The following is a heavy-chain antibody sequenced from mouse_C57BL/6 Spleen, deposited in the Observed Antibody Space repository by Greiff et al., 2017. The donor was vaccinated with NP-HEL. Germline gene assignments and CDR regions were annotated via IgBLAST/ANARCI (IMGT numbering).Heavy chain of an antibody. CDR1: GYTFTDYE. Sequence: QVQLQQSGAELVRPGASVTLSCKASGYTFTDYEMHWVKQTPVHGLEWIGAIDPETGGTAYNQKFKGKAILTADKSSSTAYMELRSLTSEDSAVYYCTKPRSAMVTRLDYWGQGTTLTVSS. D-gene: IGHD2-2*01. J-gene: IGHJ2*01. CDR3: TKPRSAMVTRLDY. CDR2: IDPETGGT. V-gene: IGHV1-15*01.